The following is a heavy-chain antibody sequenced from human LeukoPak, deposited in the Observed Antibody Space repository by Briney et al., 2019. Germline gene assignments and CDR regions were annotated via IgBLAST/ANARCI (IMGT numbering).Heavy chain of an antibody. D-gene: IGHD2-2*01. J-gene: IGHJ4*02. CDR1: GGSISSYY. V-gene: IGHV4-59*12. CDR2: IYHSGST. Sequence: PSETLSLTCTVSGGSISSYYWSWIRQPPGKGLEWIGYIYHSGSTYYNPSLKSRVTISVDRSKNQFSLKLSSVTAADTAVYYCARDRCSSTSCYGGYFDYWGQGILVTVSS. CDR3: ARDRCSSTSCYGGYFDY.